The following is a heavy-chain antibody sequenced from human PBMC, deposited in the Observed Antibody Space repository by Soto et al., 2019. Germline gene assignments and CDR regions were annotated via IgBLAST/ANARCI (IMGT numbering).Heavy chain of an antibody. CDR1: GGSISSGDYY. D-gene: IGHD3-10*01. CDR3: ARSRHGSGSYSWFDP. Sequence: PSETLSLTCTVSGGSISSGDYYWSWIRQPPGKGLEWIGYIYYSGSTYYNPSLKSRVTISVDTSKNQFSLKLSSVTAADTAVYYCARSRHGSGSYSWFDPGGQGTLVTVPS. CDR2: IYYSGST. J-gene: IGHJ5*02. V-gene: IGHV4-30-4*01.